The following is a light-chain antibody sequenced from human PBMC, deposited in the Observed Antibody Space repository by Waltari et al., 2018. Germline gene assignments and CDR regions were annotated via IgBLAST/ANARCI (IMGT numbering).Light chain of an antibody. J-gene: IGLJ3*02. CDR2: ATT. CDR1: PEAFTSGSS. Sequence: QTVVTQEPSLTVSPGGTVTLTCPSNPEAFTSGSSHAWFQQKPGQAPRLLVYATTKTHSWTPARFSGSLLGDKAALTLSGVQPEDEAVYYCLLYYGGPWLFGGGTKVTVL. V-gene: IGLV7-43*01. CDR3: LLYYGGPWL.